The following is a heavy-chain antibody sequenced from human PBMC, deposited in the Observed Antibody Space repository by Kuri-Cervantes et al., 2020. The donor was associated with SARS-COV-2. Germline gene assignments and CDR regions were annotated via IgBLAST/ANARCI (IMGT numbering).Heavy chain of an antibody. CDR1: GFTFSSYS. CDR3: ARQFVNDFWSGYVGY. Sequence: GESLKISCAASGFTFSSYSMNWVRQAPGKGLEWVSSISSSSYIYYADSVKGRFTISRDNAKNSLYLQMNSLRAEDTAVYYCARQFVNDFWSGYVGYWGQGTLVTVSS. J-gene: IGHJ4*02. D-gene: IGHD3-3*01. V-gene: IGHV3-21*01. CDR2: ISSSSYI.